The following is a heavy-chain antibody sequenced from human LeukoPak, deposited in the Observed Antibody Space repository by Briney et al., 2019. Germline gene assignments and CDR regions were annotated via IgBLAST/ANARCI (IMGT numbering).Heavy chain of an antibody. CDR2: INPSGGST. V-gene: IGHV1-46*01. CDR1: GYTFTSYY. J-gene: IGHJ4*02. Sequence: GASVKVSCKASGYTFTSYYMHWVRQAPGQGLEWMGIINPSGGSTSYAQKFQGRVTMTRDTSTSTVYMELSSLRSEDTAVYYCARDAPLYYDFWSGYPDYWGQGTLVTVSS. CDR3: ARDAPLYYDFWSGYPDY. D-gene: IGHD3-3*01.